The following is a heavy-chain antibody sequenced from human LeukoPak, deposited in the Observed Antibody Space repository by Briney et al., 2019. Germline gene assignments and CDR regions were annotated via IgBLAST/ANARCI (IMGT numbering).Heavy chain of an antibody. V-gene: IGHV1-2*02. D-gene: IGHD3-10*01. Sequence: ASGKVSCKASGYTFSDYYMHWVRQAPGQGLEWMGWINPNSGGTNYAQKFQGRVTMTRDTSISTAYMELSRLRSDDTAVYYCARGYYYGSGGVDYWGQGTLVTVSS. J-gene: IGHJ4*02. CDR1: GYTFSDYY. CDR2: INPNSGGT. CDR3: ARGYYYGSGGVDY.